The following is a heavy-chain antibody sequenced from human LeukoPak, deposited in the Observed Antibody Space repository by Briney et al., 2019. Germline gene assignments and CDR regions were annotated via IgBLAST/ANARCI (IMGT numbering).Heavy chain of an antibody. CDR3: ARESLRYFDWLLNAFDI. D-gene: IGHD3-9*01. J-gene: IGHJ3*02. V-gene: IGHV3-30-3*01. CDR1: GFTFSSYA. CDR2: ISNDGSNK. Sequence: GGSLRLSCAASGFTFSSYAMHWVRQAPGKGLEWVAVISNDGSNKYYADSVKGRFTISRDNSKNTLYLQMNSLRAEDTAVYYCARESLRYFDWLLNAFDIWGQGTMVTVSS.